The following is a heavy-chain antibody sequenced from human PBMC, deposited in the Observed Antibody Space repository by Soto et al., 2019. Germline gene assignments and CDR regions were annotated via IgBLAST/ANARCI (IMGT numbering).Heavy chain of an antibody. Sequence: QVQLQESGPGLVKPSGTLSLTCAVSGGSISSSNWWSWVRQPPGKGLEWIGEIYHSGSTNYNPSLKGRVTISVDKSKNQFSLKLSSVTAADTAVYYCARFPRLRLGEGWFDPWGQGTLVTVSS. J-gene: IGHJ5*02. D-gene: IGHD3-16*01. CDR3: ARFPRLRLGEGWFDP. CDR1: GGSISSSNW. CDR2: IYHSGST. V-gene: IGHV4-4*02.